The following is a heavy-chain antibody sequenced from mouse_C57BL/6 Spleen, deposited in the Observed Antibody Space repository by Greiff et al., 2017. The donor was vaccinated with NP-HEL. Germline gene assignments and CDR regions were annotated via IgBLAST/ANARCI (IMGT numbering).Heavy chain of an antibody. CDR1: GFTFSSYA. CDR2: ISDGGSYT. J-gene: IGHJ1*03. Sequence: DVKLVESGGGLVKPGGSLKLSCAASGFTFSSYAMSWVRQTPEKRLEWVATISDGGSYTYYPDNVKGRFTISRDNAKNNLYLQMSHLKSEDTAMYYCAREDYGSSLDVWGTGTTVTVSS. V-gene: IGHV5-4*01. D-gene: IGHD1-1*01. CDR3: AREDYGSSLDV.